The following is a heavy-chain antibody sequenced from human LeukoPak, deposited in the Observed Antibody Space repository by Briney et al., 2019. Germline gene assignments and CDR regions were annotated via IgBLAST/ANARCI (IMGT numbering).Heavy chain of an antibody. J-gene: IGHJ4*02. CDR1: GFTFSSYS. V-gene: IGHV3-21*04. Sequence: GGSLRLSCVASGFTFSSYSMNWVRQAPGKGLEWVSSISTGSTYIFYADSVKGRFTISRDNAKNSLYLQMSSLRSEDTAVYYCATESPERYGDYVIWGQGTLVTVSS. CDR3: ATESPERYGDYVI. CDR2: ISTGSTYI. D-gene: IGHD4-17*01.